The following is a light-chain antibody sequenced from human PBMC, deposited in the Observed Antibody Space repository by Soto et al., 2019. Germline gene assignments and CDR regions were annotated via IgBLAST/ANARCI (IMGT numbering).Light chain of an antibody. CDR2: NYV. J-gene: IGLJ2*01. CDR3: QSYDSHLSGSL. CDR1: SSNIGAVYG. V-gene: IGLV1-40*01. Sequence: QSVLTQPPSVSGAPGQRVTISCAGTSSNIGAVYGVHWYQQLPGRAPKLLIHNYVNRPSGVPDRFSGSKSGTSASLAITGLQGDDEGDYYCQSYDSHLSGSLFGGGTKLTVL.